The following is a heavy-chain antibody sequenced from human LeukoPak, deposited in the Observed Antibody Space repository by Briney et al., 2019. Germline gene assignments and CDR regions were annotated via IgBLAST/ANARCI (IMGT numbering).Heavy chain of an antibody. CDR1: GFTLSSYA. Sequence: QPGGSLRLSCAASGFTLSSYAMHWVRQAPGKGLEWVAVTSYDGSNKYYADSVKGRFTISRDNSKNTLYLQMNSLRAEDTAVYYCARGGFPHRPYSSSWSGRAFDIWGQGTMVTVSS. CDR3: ARGGFPHRPYSSSWSGRAFDI. CDR2: TSYDGSNK. V-gene: IGHV3-30*04. D-gene: IGHD6-13*01. J-gene: IGHJ3*02.